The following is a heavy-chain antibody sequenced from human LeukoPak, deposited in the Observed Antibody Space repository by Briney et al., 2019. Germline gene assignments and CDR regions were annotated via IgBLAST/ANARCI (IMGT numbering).Heavy chain of an antibody. CDR2: INPSGGST. V-gene: IGHV1-46*01. Sequence: ASVKVSCKASGYTFTSYYMHWVRQAPGQGLEWMGIINPSGGSTSYAQKFQGRVTMTRDTSTSTVYMELSSLRSEDTAVYYCASSSYYGSWTSHWFDPWGQGTLVTVSS. CDR1: GYTFTSYY. J-gene: IGHJ5*02. D-gene: IGHD3-10*01. CDR3: ASSSYYGSWTSHWFDP.